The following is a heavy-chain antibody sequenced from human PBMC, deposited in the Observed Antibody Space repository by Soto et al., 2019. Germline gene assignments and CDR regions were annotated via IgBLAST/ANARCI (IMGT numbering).Heavy chain of an antibody. D-gene: IGHD6-19*01. CDR3: AKERSSGWSFDY. CDR1: GFTFTSYW. CDR2: INSDGSST. V-gene: IGHV3-74*01. J-gene: IGHJ4*02. Sequence: PGGSLRLSCAASGFTFTSYWMHWVRQVPGKGLVWVSRINSDGSSTSYADFVKGRFTISRDNAKNTLYLQMNSLGAEDTAVFYCAKERSSGWSFDYWGQGTLVTVSS.